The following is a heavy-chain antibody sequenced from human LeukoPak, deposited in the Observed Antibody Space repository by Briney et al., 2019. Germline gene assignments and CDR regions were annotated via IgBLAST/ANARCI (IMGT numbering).Heavy chain of an antibody. D-gene: IGHD3-16*02. CDR2: ISYDGSNK. CDR3: AKGAHDYVWGSYLH. V-gene: IGHV3-30*18. Sequence: PGGSLRLSCAASGFTFSSYGMHWVRQAPGKGLEWVAVISYDGSNKYYADSVKGRFTISRDNSKNTLYLQMNSLRAEDTAVYYCAKGAHDYVWGSYLHWGQGTLVTVSS. CDR1: GFTFSSYG. J-gene: IGHJ4*02.